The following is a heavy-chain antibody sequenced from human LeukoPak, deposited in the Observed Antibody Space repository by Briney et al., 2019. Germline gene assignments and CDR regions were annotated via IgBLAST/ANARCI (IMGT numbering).Heavy chain of an antibody. V-gene: IGHV3-7*01. D-gene: IGHD3-10*01. CDR1: GFTFSSYW. CDR3: ARDRLLRFGELFDY. J-gene: IGHJ4*02. CDR2: IKQDGSEK. Sequence: GGSLRLSCAASGFTFSSYWMSWVRQAPGKGLEWVANIKQDGSEKYYVDSVKGRFTISRDNAKNSLYLQMNSLRAEDTAVYYCARDRLLRFGELFDYWGQGTLVTVSS.